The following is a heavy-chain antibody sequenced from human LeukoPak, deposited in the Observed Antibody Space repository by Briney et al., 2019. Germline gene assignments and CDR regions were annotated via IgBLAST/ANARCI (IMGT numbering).Heavy chain of an antibody. J-gene: IGHJ4*02. CDR1: GYTFASYY. CDR2: INPSGGST. Sequence: ASVKVSCKASGYTFASYYMHWVRQAPGQGLEWMGIINPSGGSTSYAQKFQGRVTMTRDMSTSTVYMELSSLRSEDTAVYYCARDRKRRYYYDSSGYVFDYWGQGTLVTASS. V-gene: IGHV1-46*01. CDR3: ARDRKRRYYYDSSGYVFDY. D-gene: IGHD3-22*01.